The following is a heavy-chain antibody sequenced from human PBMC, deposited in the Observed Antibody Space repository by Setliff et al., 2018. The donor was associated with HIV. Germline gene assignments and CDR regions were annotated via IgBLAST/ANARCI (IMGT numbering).Heavy chain of an antibody. V-gene: IGHV1-3*01. D-gene: IGHD2-2*01. CDR1: GYTLSTYA. CDR3: ARGGAREYQLLYNYFDP. Sequence: ASVKVSCKASGYTLSTYALYWVRQAPGQRLEWMGWINSDNGNTEFSQKVQGRLTITADTTASTAYMVLSSLTSEDTAVYYCARGGAREYQLLYNYFDPWGQGTLVTVSS. CDR2: INSDNGNT. J-gene: IGHJ5*02.